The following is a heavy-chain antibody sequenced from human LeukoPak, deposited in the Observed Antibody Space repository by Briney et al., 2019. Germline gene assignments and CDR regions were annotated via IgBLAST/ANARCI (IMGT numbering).Heavy chain of an antibody. Sequence: GGSLRLSCAASGFTVSSNYMSWVRQAPGKGLEWVSVIYSGGSTYYADSVKGRFTISRDNSKNTLYLQMNSLRAEDTAVYYCARSSENDSRNYWGQGTLVTVSS. CDR2: IYSGGST. J-gene: IGHJ4*02. D-gene: IGHD3-22*01. CDR1: GFTVSSNY. CDR3: ARSSENDSRNY. V-gene: IGHV3-66*01.